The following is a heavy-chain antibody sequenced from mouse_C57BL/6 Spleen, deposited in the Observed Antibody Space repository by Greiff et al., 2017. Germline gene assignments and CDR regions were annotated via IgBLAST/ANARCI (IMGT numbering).Heavy chain of an antibody. D-gene: IGHD2-10*01. CDR3: ARPYYGNYAWFAY. J-gene: IGHJ3*01. CDR1: GFTFRDYG. Sequence: EVQGVESGGGLVKPGGSLKLSCAASGFTFRDYGMHWVRQAPEKGLEWVAYISSGSSTIYYADTVKGRFTISRDNAKNTLFLQMTSLRSEDTAMYYCARPYYGNYAWFAYWGQGTLVTVSA. V-gene: IGHV5-17*01. CDR2: ISSGSSTI.